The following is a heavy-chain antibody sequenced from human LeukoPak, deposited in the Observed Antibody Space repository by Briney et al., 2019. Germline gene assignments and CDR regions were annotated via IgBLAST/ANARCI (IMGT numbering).Heavy chain of an antibody. Sequence: ASVKVSCKASGYTFFTSDVSWVRQAPGQGLEWMGWISAYNGKTNYAQKFQGRVTMTTDTSTNTAYMELRSLRSDDTAVYYCARDKKQAYCMDVWGKGTTVTVSS. J-gene: IGHJ6*03. CDR1: GYTFFTSD. D-gene: IGHD6-13*01. CDR2: ISAYNGKT. V-gene: IGHV1-18*01. CDR3: ARDKKQAYCMDV.